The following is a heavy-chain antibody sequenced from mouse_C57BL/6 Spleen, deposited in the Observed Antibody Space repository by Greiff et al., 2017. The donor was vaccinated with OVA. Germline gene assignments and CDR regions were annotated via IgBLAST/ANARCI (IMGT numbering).Heavy chain of an antibody. CDR3: ARDGYDYDNVGDY. Sequence: EVKLVESVAELVRPGASVKLSCTASGFNIKNTYMHWVKQRPEQGLEWIGRIDPANGNTKYAPKFQGKATITADTSSNTAYLQLSSLTSEDTAIYYCARDGYDYDNVGDYWGQGTTLTVSS. V-gene: IGHV14-3*01. CDR1: GFNIKNTY. CDR2: IDPANGNT. D-gene: IGHD2-4*01. J-gene: IGHJ2*01.